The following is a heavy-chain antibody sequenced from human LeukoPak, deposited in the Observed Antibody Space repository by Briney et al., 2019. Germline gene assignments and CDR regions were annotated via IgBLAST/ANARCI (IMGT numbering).Heavy chain of an antibody. Sequence: SVTVSFKSSGGSFSTYAVNWVRQAPGQGLEWMGRLIPVLGMSHYAQGFQGRVTLTADRSTNTAYMELDRLTSDDTAVYFCARDRGGGFDLAFFDHWGQGTLVTVSS. D-gene: IGHD5-12*01. CDR2: LIPVLGMS. CDR1: GGSFSTYA. V-gene: IGHV1-69*04. CDR3: ARDRGGGFDLAFFDH. J-gene: IGHJ4*02.